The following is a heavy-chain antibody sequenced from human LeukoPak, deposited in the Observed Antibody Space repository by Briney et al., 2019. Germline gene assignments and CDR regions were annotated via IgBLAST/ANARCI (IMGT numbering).Heavy chain of an antibody. CDR2: IIPIFGTA. Sequence: SVKVSCKASGGTFSSYAISWVRQAPGQGLEWLGGIIPIFGTANYAQKFQGRVTITADESTSTDYMELSSLRSEDTAIYYCARDNSVGDNAWWFDPWGQGTLVTVSS. CDR3: ARDNSVGDNAWWFDP. D-gene: IGHD1-26*01. V-gene: IGHV1-69*13. CDR1: GGTFSSYA. J-gene: IGHJ5*02.